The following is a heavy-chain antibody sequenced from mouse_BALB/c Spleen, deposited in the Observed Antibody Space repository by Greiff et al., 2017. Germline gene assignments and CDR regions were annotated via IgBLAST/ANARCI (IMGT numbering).Heavy chain of an antibody. D-gene: IGHD1-2*01. CDR2: IDPANGNT. CDR1: GFNIKDTY. Sequence: VQLQQSGAELVKPGASVKLSCTASGFNIKDTYMHWVKQRPEQGLEWIGRIDPANGNTKYDPKFQGKATITADTSSNTAYLQLSSLTSEDTAVYYCAKELLRPYCFDYWGQGTTLTVSS. CDR3: AKELLRPYCFDY. V-gene: IGHV14-3*02. J-gene: IGHJ2*01.